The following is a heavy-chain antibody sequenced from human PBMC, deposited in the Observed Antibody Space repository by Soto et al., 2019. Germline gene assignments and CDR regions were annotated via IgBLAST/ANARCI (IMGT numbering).Heavy chain of an antibody. J-gene: IGHJ4*02. V-gene: IGHV1-2*02. CDR3: ARGDYGTGGYPFPYFDY. CDR2: INPDSGAT. Sequence: HEHLVQSGAEVKRPGASLKVSCKASGYSFTGYCIHWVRQAPGQGLEWMGWINPDSGATNYAQNFQGRVTLTSDTSISTASMDLTSLTSDYTAVYYCARGDYGTGGYPFPYFDYWGQGTLVIVSS. CDR1: GYSFTGYC. D-gene: IGHD2-8*02.